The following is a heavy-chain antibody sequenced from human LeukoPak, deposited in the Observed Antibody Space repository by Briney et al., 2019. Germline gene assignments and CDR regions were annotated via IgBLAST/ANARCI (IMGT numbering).Heavy chain of an antibody. CDR3: ARGVLGNYYDCSPLPAPYDY. CDR2: IYYSGST. J-gene: IGHJ4*02. V-gene: IGHV4-59*08. CDR1: GFTFDDYA. Sequence: GSLRLSCAASGFTFDDYAMHWVRQPPGKGLEWIGYIYYSGSTNYNPSLKSRVTISVDTSKNQFSLKLSSVTAADTAVYYCARGVLGNYYDCSPLPAPYDYWGQGTLVTVSS. D-gene: IGHD3-22*01.